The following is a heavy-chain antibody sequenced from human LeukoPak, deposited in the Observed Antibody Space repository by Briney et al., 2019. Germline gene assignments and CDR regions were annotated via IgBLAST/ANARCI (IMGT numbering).Heavy chain of an antibody. CDR1: GGSISSGSYY. V-gene: IGHV4-61*02. CDR3: ARDSSGWYSAVYYFDY. Sequence: PSETLSLTCTVSGGSISSGSYYWSWIRQPAGKGLEWIGRIYTSGSTNYNPSLKSRVTISVDTSKNQFSLKPSSVTAADTAVYYCARDSSGWYSAVYYFDYWGQGTLVTVSS. CDR2: IYTSGST. D-gene: IGHD6-19*01. J-gene: IGHJ4*02.